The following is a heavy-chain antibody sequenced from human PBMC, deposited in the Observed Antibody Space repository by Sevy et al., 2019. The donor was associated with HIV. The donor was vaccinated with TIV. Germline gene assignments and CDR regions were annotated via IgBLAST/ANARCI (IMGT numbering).Heavy chain of an antibody. Sequence: GGSLRLSCAASGFIFRDYAMHWVRQAPGKGLEWVTFITFDGRNKNYGDSVRGRFTISRDNAKNTLYVQMNSLRDEDTAVYYCAKESLVRGIKTEAFDIWGQGTMVTVSS. CDR2: ITFDGRNK. D-gene: IGHD3-10*01. J-gene: IGHJ3*02. V-gene: IGHV3-30*02. CDR1: GFIFRDYA. CDR3: AKESLVRGIKTEAFDI.